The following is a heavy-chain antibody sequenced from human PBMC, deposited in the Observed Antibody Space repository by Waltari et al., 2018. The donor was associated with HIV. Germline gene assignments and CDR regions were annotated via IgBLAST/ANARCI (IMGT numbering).Heavy chain of an antibody. CDR2: IYYSGST. V-gene: IGHV4-39*07. J-gene: IGHJ3*02. CDR3: ARDRALLRLGELSPGAFDI. CDR1: GGSISSSSYY. Sequence: QLQLQASGPGLVKPSETLSLTCTVSGGSISSSSYYWGWIRQPPGKGLEGIGSIYYSGSTYYNPSLKSRVTISVDTSKNQFSLKLSSVTAADTAVYYCARDRALLRLGELSPGAFDIWGQGTMVTVSS. D-gene: IGHD3-16*02.